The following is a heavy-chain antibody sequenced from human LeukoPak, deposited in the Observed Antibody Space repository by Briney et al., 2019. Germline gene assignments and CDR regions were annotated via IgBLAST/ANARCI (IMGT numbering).Heavy chain of an antibody. CDR1: GFTFSSYS. D-gene: IGHD2-2*01. Sequence: GGSLRLSCAASGFTFSSYSMNWVRQARGKGLEWVSSISSSSSYIYYADSVKGRFTISRDNAKNSLYLQMNSLRAEDTAVYYCARDGRVPAAYGYFQHWGQGTLATVSS. V-gene: IGHV3-21*01. CDR2: ISSSSSYI. CDR3: ARDGRVPAAYGYFQH. J-gene: IGHJ1*01.